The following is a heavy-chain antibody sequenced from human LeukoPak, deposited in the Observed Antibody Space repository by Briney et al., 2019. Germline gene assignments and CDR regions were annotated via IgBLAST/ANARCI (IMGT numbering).Heavy chain of an antibody. CDR2: INHSGST. CDR1: GESFSGYY. CDR3: ARGIIVGATWGENDNWFDP. D-gene: IGHD1-26*01. Sequence: SETLSLTCAVYGESFSGYYWSWIRQPPGKGLEWIGEINHSGSTKYNPSLKSRVTISVDTSKNQFSLNLSSLTAADTAVYYCARGIIVGATWGENDNWFDPWGQGTLVTVSS. J-gene: IGHJ5*02. V-gene: IGHV4-34*01.